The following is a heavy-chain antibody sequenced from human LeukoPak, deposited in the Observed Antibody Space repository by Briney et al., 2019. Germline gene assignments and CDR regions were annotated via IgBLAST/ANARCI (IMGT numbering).Heavy chain of an antibody. CDR3: ATEYSGSYYDYFQH. CDR2: IYSGGST. J-gene: IGHJ1*01. D-gene: IGHD1-26*01. V-gene: IGHV3-66*01. Sequence: AGGSLRLSCAASGFTVSSNYMSWVRQAPGKGLEWVSVIYSGGSTYYADSVKGRFTISRDNSKNTLYLQMNSLRAEDTAVYYCATEYSGSYYDYFQHWGQGTLVTVSS. CDR1: GFTVSSNY.